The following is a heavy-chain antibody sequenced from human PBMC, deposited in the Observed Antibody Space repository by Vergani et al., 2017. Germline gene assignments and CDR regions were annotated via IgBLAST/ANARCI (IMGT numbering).Heavy chain of an antibody. J-gene: IGHJ6*03. CDR3: ARVNTETNCHLYCSDYMDV. D-gene: IGHD4-11*01. CDR1: GGSFTSYH. Sequence: QVQLQQWGGGLLKPSETLSLTCVVNGGSFTSYHWTWIRQSPGEGLEWVGDIDHTGRPDYNPSLKSRLTMSVDKSRNQFSLTLNSVTATDTAIYFCARVNTETNCHLYCSDYMDVWGKGTAVTVS. V-gene: IGHV4-34*01. CDR2: IDHTGRP.